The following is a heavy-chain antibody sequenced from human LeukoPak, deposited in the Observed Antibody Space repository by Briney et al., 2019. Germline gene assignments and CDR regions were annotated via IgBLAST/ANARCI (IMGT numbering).Heavy chain of an antibody. D-gene: IGHD3-10*01. Sequence: ASVKVSCKASGYTFTSYAMNWVRQAPGQGLEGMGWINPNSGGTNYAQKFQGRVTMTRDTSISTAYMELSRLRSDDTAVYYCARGGYGSGSNGDYWGQGTLVTVSS. CDR3: ARGGYGSGSNGDY. J-gene: IGHJ4*02. CDR2: INPNSGGT. V-gene: IGHV1-2*02. CDR1: GYTFTSYA.